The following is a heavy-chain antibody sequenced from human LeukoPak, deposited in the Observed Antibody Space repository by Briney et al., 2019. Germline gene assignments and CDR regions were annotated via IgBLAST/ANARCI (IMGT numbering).Heavy chain of an antibody. J-gene: IGHJ3*02. CDR3: ARLGLRFLEWSDAFDI. D-gene: IGHD3-3*01. CDR1: GFTFSSYS. V-gene: IGHV3-21*01. Sequence: GGSLRLSCAASGFTFSSYSMNWVRQAPGKGLEWVSSISSSSSYIYYADSVKGRFTISRDNAKNSLYLQMNSLRAEDTAVYYCARLGLRFLEWSDAFDIWGQGTMVTVSS. CDR2: ISSSSSYI.